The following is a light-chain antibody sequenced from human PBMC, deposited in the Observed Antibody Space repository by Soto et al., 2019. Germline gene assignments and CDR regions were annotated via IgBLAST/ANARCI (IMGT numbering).Light chain of an antibody. CDR3: QQYGTSPPGVT. CDR1: QSFSGN. CDR2: GAS. Sequence: EIVMTQSPATLSVSPGERATLSCRASQSFSGNLAWYQKKPGQAPRLLIYGASSRATGIPDRFSGSGSETDFALTISGLEPEDFAVYYCQQYGTSPPGVTFGPGTKVDIK. V-gene: IGKV3-20*01. J-gene: IGKJ3*01.